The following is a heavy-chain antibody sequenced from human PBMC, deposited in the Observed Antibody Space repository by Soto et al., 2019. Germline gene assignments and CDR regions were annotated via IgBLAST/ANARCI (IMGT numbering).Heavy chain of an antibody. CDR1: GGSFIGYY. CDR3: ATLGHYDFWSGFRKGNWFDP. Sequence: QVQPQQWGAGLLKPSETVSLTCAVYGGSFIGYYGTWIRQPPGKGLEWIGEINHSGSTNYNPSLKSRVTISADTSKNQFSLRLSSVTAADTAVYYCATLGHYDFWSGFRKGNWFDPWGQGTLVTVSS. J-gene: IGHJ5*02. CDR2: INHSGST. V-gene: IGHV4-34*01. D-gene: IGHD3-3*01.